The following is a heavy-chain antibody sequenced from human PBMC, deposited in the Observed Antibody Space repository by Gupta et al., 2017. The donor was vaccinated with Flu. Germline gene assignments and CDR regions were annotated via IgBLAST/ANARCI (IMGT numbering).Heavy chain of an antibody. Sequence: EVQLVESGGGLVKPGGSLRLSCAASGFTFNTYSMNWVRQAPGKGLEWVFLISSSSSYIYYVDSVKGRFTISRDNAKNSLYLQLNSLRAEDTAVYYCARTWEARTGSDYWGQGTLVTVSS. CDR2: ISSSSSYI. D-gene: IGHD3-10*01. CDR1: GFTFNTYS. V-gene: IGHV3-21*05. CDR3: ARTWEARTGSDY. J-gene: IGHJ4*02.